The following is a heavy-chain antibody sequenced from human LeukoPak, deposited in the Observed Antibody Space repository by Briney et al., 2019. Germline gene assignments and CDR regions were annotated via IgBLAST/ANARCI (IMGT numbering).Heavy chain of an antibody. J-gene: IGHJ4*02. CDR1: GDSTRSSSCS. Sequence: SETLSLTCTVSGDSTRSSSCSWGWIRQPPGKGLEWIGSIYYSGSSFYSPSLQSRVTISVDTSKNQFSLTLGSVSATDTAVYYCVSPRGFSYGYFDYWGQGTLVTVSS. D-gene: IGHD5-18*01. V-gene: IGHV4-39*01. CDR3: VSPRGFSYGYFDY. CDR2: IYYSGSS.